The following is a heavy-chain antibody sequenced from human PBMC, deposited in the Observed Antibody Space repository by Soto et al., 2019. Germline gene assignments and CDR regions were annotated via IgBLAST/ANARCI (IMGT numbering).Heavy chain of an antibody. J-gene: IGHJ6*02. D-gene: IGHD6-13*01. CDR1: GGSISSYY. CDR3: ARAGVGGSWYSSGYYYYYGMDV. Sequence: KTSETLSLTCAVSGGSISSYYWSWIRQPAGKGLEWIGRIYTSGSTNYNPSLKSRVTMSVDTSKNQFSLRLSSVTAADTAVYYCARAGVGGSWYSSGYYYYYGMDVWGQGTTVTVSS. CDR2: IYTSGST. V-gene: IGHV4-4*07.